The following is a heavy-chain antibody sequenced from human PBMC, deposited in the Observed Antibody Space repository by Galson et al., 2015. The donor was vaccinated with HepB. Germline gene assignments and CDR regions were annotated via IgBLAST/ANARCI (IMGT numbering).Heavy chain of an antibody. V-gene: IGHV4-39*01. CDR3: ARHKPYGGNFPLRY. J-gene: IGHJ4*02. D-gene: IGHD4-23*01. CDR1: GGSISSSSYY. CDR2: IYYSGST. Sequence: SETLSLTCTVSGGSISSSSYYWGWIRQPPGKGLEWIGSIYYSGSTYYNPSLKSRVTISVDTSKNQFSLKLSSVTAADTAVYYYARHKPYGGNFPLRYWGQGTLVTVSS.